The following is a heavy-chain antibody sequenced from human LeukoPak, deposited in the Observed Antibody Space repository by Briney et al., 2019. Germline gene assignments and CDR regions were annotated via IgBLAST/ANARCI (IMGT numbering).Heavy chain of an antibody. V-gene: IGHV3-9*01. Sequence: PGGSLRLSCAASGFAFADYAMHWVRQTPGKGLEWVSGISWNSGSIGYADSVKGRFTISRDNSKNTLYLQMNSLRAEDTAVYYCAKDRGDYDFWSALEYWGQGTLVTVSS. J-gene: IGHJ4*02. D-gene: IGHD3-3*01. CDR2: ISWNSGSI. CDR1: GFAFADYA. CDR3: AKDRGDYDFWSALEY.